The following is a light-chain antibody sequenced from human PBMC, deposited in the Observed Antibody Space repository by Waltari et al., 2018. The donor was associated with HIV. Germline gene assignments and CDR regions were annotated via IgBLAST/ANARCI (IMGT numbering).Light chain of an antibody. CDR1: QRLVYSDGNTY. Sequence: DVVMTQSPLSLPVTPGQPASISCTSSQRLVYSDGNTYLSWFQQRPGQSPRRLIYKVSNRDSGVPDRFSGSGSGTDFTLKISRVEAEDVGVYYCMQGTHWPVAFGQGTKVEI. CDR2: KVS. CDR3: MQGTHWPVA. V-gene: IGKV2-30*01. J-gene: IGKJ1*01.